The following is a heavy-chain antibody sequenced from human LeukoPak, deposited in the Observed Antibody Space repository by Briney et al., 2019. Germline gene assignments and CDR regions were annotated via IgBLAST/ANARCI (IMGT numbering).Heavy chain of an antibody. V-gene: IGHV4-34*01. CDR2: INHSGST. J-gene: IGHJ6*03. D-gene: IGHD1-14*01. Sequence: PSETLSLTCAGYGGSFSGYYWSWIRQPPRKGLEWVGEINHSGSTNYNPSLKSRVTISVDTSKNQFSLKLSSVTAADTAVYYCARFKNRNYYYYMDVWGKGTTVTVSS. CDR1: GGSFSGYY. CDR3: ARFKNRNYYYYMDV.